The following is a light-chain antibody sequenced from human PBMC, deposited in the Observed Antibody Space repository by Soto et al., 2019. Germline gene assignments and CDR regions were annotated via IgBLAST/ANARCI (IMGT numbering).Light chain of an antibody. Sequence: QLVLTQPPSASGTPGQRVTISCSGGTSNIGNNYVYWYQQFPGAAPKLLIYSNDQRPSGVPDRFSGSKSGTSASLAIKGLRSEDEADYYCAAWDDSLSGRVFGGGTKVTVL. CDR3: AAWDDSLSGRV. CDR1: TSNIGNNY. V-gene: IGLV1-47*02. J-gene: IGLJ3*02. CDR2: SND.